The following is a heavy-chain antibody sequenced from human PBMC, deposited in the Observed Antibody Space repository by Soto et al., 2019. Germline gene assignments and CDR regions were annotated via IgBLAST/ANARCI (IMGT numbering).Heavy chain of an antibody. CDR3: ARDCSLGNRWCRWFDP. D-gene: IGHD2-8*02. CDR1: GFTLSSYA. J-gene: IGHJ5*02. CDR2: ISSSSSNI. Sequence: VQLAESGGGLVQPGGSLRLSCAASGFTLSSYAMNWVRQAPGKGLEWVSYISSSSSNIQYAGSVKGRFTISRDNAKNSLYLQRNSLRDDDTAVYFCARDCSLGNRWCRWFDPWGQGTLVTVSS. V-gene: IGHV3-48*02.